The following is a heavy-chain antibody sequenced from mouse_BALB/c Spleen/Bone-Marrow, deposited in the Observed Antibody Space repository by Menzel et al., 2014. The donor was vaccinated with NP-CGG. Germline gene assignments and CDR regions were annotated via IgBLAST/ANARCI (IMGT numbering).Heavy chain of an antibody. CDR2: IDPENGDT. Sequence: EVQLQQSGAELVRSGASVRLSCTASGFNIKDSYKHWVRQRPEQGLEWIGWIDPENGDTEYAPKFQGKATMTADTSSNTAYLQLSSLTSEDTAVYYCKGYDYDVDSFDYWGQGTTLTVSS. CDR3: KGYDYDVDSFDY. D-gene: IGHD2-4*01. V-gene: IGHV14-4*02. CDR1: GFNIKDSY. J-gene: IGHJ2*01.